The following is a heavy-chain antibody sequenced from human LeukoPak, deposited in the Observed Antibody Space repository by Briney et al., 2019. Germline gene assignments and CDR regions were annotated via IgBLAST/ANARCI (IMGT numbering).Heavy chain of an antibody. CDR3: TRENRPFCPFAY. J-gene: IGHJ4*02. CDR1: GGSIDITNY. CDR2: ISHSGTT. Sequence: SETLSLTCAVSGGSIDITNYWSWVRPAPGKGLEWIGEISHSGTTNYSPSLRSRVAMSLDRANNQFSLNLTSVTDADTAVYYCTRENRPFCPFAYWGQGVLVTVSS. D-gene: IGHD2/OR15-2a*01. V-gene: IGHV4-4*02.